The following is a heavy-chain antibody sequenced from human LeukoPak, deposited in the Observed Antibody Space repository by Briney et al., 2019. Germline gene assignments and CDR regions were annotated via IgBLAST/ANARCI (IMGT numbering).Heavy chain of an antibody. CDR1: RYSFTNYW. CDR2: IYPGDSDT. CDR3: ATQPPNYDSIGYYFFGH. Sequence: GESLKISCKGSRYSFTNYWIGWVRQMPGKGLEWMGIIYPGDSDTRYSSSFQGQVVISADKSINTAYLQWSSLKASDTATYYCATQPPNYDSIGYYFFGHWGQGTLVTVSP. D-gene: IGHD3-22*01. J-gene: IGHJ4*01. V-gene: IGHV5-51*01.